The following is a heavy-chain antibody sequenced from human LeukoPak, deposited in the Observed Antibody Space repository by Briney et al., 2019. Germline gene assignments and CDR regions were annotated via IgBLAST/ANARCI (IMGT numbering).Heavy chain of an antibody. CDR2: VYWDDDK. Sequence: SGPTLVNPTQTLTLTCTFSGFSLRTSGVGVGWIRQPPGKALEWLALVYWDDDKRYSPSLKSRLTITKDTSKKQVVLTMTNMDPVDTATYYCAHKARIGAQFDYWGQGTLVTVSS. CDR1: GFSLRTSGVG. D-gene: IGHD6-25*01. J-gene: IGHJ4*02. CDR3: AHKARIGAQFDY. V-gene: IGHV2-5*02.